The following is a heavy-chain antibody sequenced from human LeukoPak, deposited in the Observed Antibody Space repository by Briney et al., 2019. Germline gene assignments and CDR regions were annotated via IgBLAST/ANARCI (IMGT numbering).Heavy chain of an antibody. CDR3: AVYGSGSYEPLNYYYYYMDV. CDR2: ISTYNGKT. J-gene: IGHJ6*03. D-gene: IGHD3-10*01. V-gene: IGHV1-18*01. Sequence: ASVKVSCKTSGYTFTSYPITWVRQAPGQGLEWMAWISTYNGKTVYAHNVQGRVTMTTDTSTSTAYMELRSLTSDDTAVYYCAVYGSGSYEPLNYYYYYMDVWGKGTTVTISS. CDR1: GYTFTSYP.